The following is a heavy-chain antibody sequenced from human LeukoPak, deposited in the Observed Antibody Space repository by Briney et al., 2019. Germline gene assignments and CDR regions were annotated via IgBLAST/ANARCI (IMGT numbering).Heavy chain of an antibody. CDR3: GRRPVTYYYGSGSLYLDY. D-gene: IGHD3-10*01. V-gene: IGHV1-46*01. CDR2: INPSGGST. J-gene: IGHJ4*02. Sequence: ASLKVSCKASRYTFTSYYMHCVRQAPGHGLEWMGIINPSGGSTSYAQKFQGRVTMTRDMSTSTVYMALSSLRSEDTAVYYCGRRPVTYYYGSGSLYLDYWGQGTLVTVSS. CDR1: RYTFTSYY.